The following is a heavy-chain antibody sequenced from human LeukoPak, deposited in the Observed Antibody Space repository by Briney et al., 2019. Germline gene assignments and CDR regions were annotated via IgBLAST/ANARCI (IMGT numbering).Heavy chain of an antibody. V-gene: IGHV3-21*01. CDR2: ISSSDSNI. D-gene: IGHD6-6*01. Sequence: PGGSLILSCSSSGFNLGGYSMNWVRQAPGKGVEWDLSISSSDSNIYYADSVQGRFTISRDNTKNSLYLQINSLRAEDTAVYYCARDPLVGSSPFDFWGQGTLVTVSS. CDR3: ARDPLVGSSPFDF. CDR1: GFNLGGYS. J-gene: IGHJ4*02.